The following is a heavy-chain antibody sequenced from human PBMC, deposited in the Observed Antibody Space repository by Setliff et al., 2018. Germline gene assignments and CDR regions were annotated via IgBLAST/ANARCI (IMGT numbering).Heavy chain of an antibody. D-gene: IGHD3-3*01. CDR3: ARGDTIFGVIINSIGGRYFDY. CDR2: IGNIGTKI. V-gene: IGHV3-48*03. CDR1: GFRFSDYE. Sequence: PGESLRLSCVASGFRFSDYEMTWVRQAPGKGLEWVSYIGNIGTKISYTDSVKGRFTVSRDDAKNSLYLQMNNLRAEDTATYYCARGDTIFGVIINSIGGRYFDYWGQGTLVTVSS. J-gene: IGHJ4*02.